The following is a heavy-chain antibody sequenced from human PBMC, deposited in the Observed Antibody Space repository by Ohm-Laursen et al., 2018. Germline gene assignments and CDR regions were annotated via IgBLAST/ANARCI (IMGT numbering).Heavy chain of an antibody. Sequence: SDTLSLTCAVSGYSISSGYFWGWIRQPPGKGLEWIGTIYHSGSTYYNPSLKSRVTISVHTSKNQFSLKLTSVTAADTAVYYCGRDDFWSGYSDVWGQGTTVTVSS. D-gene: IGHD3-3*01. V-gene: IGHV4-38-2*01. CDR2: IYHSGST. J-gene: IGHJ6*02. CDR1: GYSISSGYF. CDR3: GRDDFWSGYSDV.